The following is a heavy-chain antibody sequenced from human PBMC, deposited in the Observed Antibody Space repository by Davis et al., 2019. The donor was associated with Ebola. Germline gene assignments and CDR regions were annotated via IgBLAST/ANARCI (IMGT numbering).Heavy chain of an antibody. D-gene: IGHD2-2*01. CDR3: AKDRHSLGYCSTTDCYGIFDS. Sequence: GESLKISCAASGFTFSSYAMHWVRQAPGKGLEWVAVISYDGSNKYYADSVKGRFTISRDNSKNTLYLQMNSLRAEDTALYYCAKDRHSLGYCSTTDCYGIFDSWGQGTLVTVSS. V-gene: IGHV3-30-3*02. CDR2: ISYDGSNK. CDR1: GFTFSSYA. J-gene: IGHJ4*02.